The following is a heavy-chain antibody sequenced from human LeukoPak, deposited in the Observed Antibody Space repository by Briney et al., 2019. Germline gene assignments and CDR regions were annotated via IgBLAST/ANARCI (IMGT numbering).Heavy chain of an antibody. J-gene: IGHJ4*02. D-gene: IGHD5-18*01. CDR1: GGTFSSYA. CDR2: IIPIFGTA. CDR3: ARDRGYSYGLDY. Sequence: PSVKVSCKASGGTFSSYAISWVRQAPGHGLEWMGGIIPIFGTANYAQKFQGRVTITTDESTSTAYMELSSLRSEDTAVYYCARDRGYSYGLDYWGQGTLVTVSS. V-gene: IGHV1-69*05.